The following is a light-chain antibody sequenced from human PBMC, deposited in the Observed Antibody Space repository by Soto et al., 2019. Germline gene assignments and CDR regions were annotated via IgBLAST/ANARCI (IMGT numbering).Light chain of an antibody. J-gene: IGKJ4*01. CDR3: QQYGSSPALT. CDR2: GAS. CDR1: QSVSSSY. Sequence: EIVWKQSPGTLSLSPGERATLSCRASQSVSSSYLAWYQQKPGQAPRLLIYGASSTATGIPHRFSGSASGTDFTLTISRLEPEDLAVYYCQQYGSSPALTVGGGTKVDIK. V-gene: IGKV3-20*01.